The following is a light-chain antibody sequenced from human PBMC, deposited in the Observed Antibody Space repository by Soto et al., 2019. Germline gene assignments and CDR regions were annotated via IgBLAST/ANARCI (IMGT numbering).Light chain of an antibody. CDR3: AAWDDRLSIV. CDR2: KNN. CDR1: RSNIGSNS. V-gene: IGLV1-47*01. Sequence: QSVLTQPPSASGTPGQRVPVSCSGSRSNIGSNSVYWYQQLPGTAPKLLIYKNNQRPSGVPDRFSGSKSGTSASLAISGLRSEDEADYHCAAWDDRLSIVFGTGTKLTVL. J-gene: IGLJ1*01.